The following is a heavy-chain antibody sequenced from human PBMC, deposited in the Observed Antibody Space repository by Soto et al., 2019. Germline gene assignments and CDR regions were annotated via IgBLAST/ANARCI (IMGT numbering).Heavy chain of an antibody. J-gene: IGHJ3*02. CDR3: ARHDGSGRTSGVVDFDI. Sequence: QLQLQESGPGLVKPSETLSLTCTVSGGSISSSSYYWGWIRQPPGKGLEWIGSIYYSGSTYYNPSLKILVTISVDTSKNQFSLMLSSVTAADTAVYYGARHDGSGRTSGVVDFDIWGQGTMVTVSS. V-gene: IGHV4-39*01. CDR2: IYYSGST. D-gene: IGHD1-26*01. CDR1: GGSISSSSYY.